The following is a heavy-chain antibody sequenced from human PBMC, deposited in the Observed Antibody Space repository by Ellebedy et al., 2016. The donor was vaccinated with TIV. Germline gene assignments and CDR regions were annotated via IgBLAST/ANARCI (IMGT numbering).Heavy chain of an antibody. Sequence: AASVKVSCKASGYTFTSYNMHWVRQPPGQGLEWMGIINPSGGSTSYAQKFQGRVTMTRDTSTSTVYMELSSLRSEDTAVYYCARVAVAGILFDYWGQGTLVTVSS. D-gene: IGHD6-19*01. J-gene: IGHJ4*02. CDR3: ARVAVAGILFDY. CDR2: INPSGGST. CDR1: GYTFTSYN. V-gene: IGHV1-46*01.